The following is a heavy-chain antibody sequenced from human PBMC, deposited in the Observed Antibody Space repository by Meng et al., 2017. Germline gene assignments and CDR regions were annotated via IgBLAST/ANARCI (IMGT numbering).Heavy chain of an antibody. CDR3: TVYITGHI. CDR1: GFSFSGSD. D-gene: IGHD1-20*01. CDR2: VITKTNNYAA. V-gene: IGHV3-73*02. J-gene: IGHJ3*02. Sequence: ELTLVGSGGGLVQPGGSLKLSCAASGFSFSGSDIHWVRQASGKGLEWVGRVITKTNNYAAAYAASVKGRFTISRDDSLTTAYLQMNSLRSDDTALYYCTVYITGHIWGRGTMVTVSS.